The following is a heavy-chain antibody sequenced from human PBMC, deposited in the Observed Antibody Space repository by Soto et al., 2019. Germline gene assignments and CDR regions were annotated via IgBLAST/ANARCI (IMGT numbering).Heavy chain of an antibody. V-gene: IGHV3-74*01. Sequence: PGGSLRLSCTASGFNFSRFWTHWVRQVPGRGLVWVSHINSDGSRTSYADSVKGRFTISRDNAKNTLYLQMNSLRAEDTAVYYCARDLSSCSSARCYSFYYGVDVWGQGTTVTAP. CDR3: ARDLSSCSSARCYSFYYGVDV. D-gene: IGHD2-2*01. J-gene: IGHJ6*02. CDR1: GFNFSRFW. CDR2: INSDGSRT.